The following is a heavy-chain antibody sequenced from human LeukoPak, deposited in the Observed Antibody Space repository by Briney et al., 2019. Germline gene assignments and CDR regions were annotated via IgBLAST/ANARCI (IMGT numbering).Heavy chain of an antibody. J-gene: IGHJ4*02. V-gene: IGHV3-74*01. D-gene: IGHD3-22*01. CDR2: INSDGTTT. CDR3: VRYTDDSSGYYYFDY. Sequence: GGSLRLSCAASGFTFSSYWMHWVRQAPGEGLVWVSRINSDGTTTNYGDSVEGRFTISRDNAKNTLYLQMSSLRHDDTAVYYCVRYTDDSSGYYYFDYWGRGTLVTVSS. CDR1: GFTFSSYW.